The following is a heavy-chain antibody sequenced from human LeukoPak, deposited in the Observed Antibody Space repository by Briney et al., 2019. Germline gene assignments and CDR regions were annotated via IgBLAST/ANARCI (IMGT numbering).Heavy chain of an antibody. CDR3: ARARDYCSGGSCYSGSFYYYYMDV. CDR2: IYYSGST. J-gene: IGHJ6*03. D-gene: IGHD2-15*01. V-gene: IGHV4-59*01. CDR1: GGSISSYY. Sequence: SETLSLTCTVPGGSISSYYWSWLRQPPGKGLEWIGYIYYSGSTNYNPSLKSRVTISVDTSKNQFSLKLSSVTAADTAVYYCARARDYCSGGSCYSGSFYYYYMDVWGKGTTVTVSS.